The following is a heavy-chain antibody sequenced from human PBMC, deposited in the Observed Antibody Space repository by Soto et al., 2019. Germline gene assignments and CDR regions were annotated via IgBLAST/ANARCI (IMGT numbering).Heavy chain of an antibody. V-gene: IGHV4-59*01. D-gene: IGHD4-17*01. CDR1: GGSIRSYY. CDR2: VYDGGNT. CDR3: ARTDFSDLYFFDS. Sequence: SETLSLTCSVSGGSIRSYYWSWLRQSPGNGLEWIGYVYDGGNTKYNPSLKSRVTMSIDTSRNQFSLKMTSVTAADTAIYYCARTDFSDLYFFDSWGLGTLVTVSS. J-gene: IGHJ4*02.